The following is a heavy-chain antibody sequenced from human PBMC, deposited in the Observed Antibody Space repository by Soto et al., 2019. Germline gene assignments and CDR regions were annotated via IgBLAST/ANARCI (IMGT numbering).Heavy chain of an antibody. CDR2: ISSSSSYI. CDR1: GFTFSSYS. Sequence: EVQLVESGGGPVKPGGSLRLSCAASGFTFSSYSMNWVRQAPGKGLEWVSSISSSSSYIYYADSVKGRFTISRDNAKNSLYLQMNSLRAEDTAVYYCARGGYCSSTSCYASQFDYWGQGTLVTVSS. D-gene: IGHD2-2*01. J-gene: IGHJ4*02. CDR3: ARGGYCSSTSCYASQFDY. V-gene: IGHV3-21*01.